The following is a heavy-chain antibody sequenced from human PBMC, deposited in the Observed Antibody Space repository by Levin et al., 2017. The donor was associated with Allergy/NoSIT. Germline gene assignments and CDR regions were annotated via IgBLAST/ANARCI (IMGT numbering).Heavy chain of an antibody. CDR1: GFTFSSYS. J-gene: IGHJ6*02. CDR2: ISSSSSTI. D-gene: IGHD3-3*01. CDR3: ARARSPETYYDFWSGSVAEGMDV. V-gene: IGHV3-48*01. Sequence: GGSLRLSCAASGFTFSSYSMNWVRQAPGKGLEWVSYISSSSSTIYYADSVKGRFTISRDNAKNSLYLQMNSLRAEDTAVYYCARARSPETYYDFWSGSVAEGMDVWGQGTTVTVSS.